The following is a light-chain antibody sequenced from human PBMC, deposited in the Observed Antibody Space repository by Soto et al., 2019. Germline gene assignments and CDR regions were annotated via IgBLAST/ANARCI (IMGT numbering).Light chain of an antibody. CDR2: DAS. CDR3: QQRSNWPPFT. CDR1: QSVSSSY. V-gene: IGKV3D-20*02. J-gene: IGKJ5*01. Sequence: EIVLTQSPGTLSLSPGERATLSCRASQSVSSSYLAWYQQKPGQAPRLLIYDASNRATGIPARFSGSGSGTDFTLTIISLEPEDFAVYYCQQRSNWPPFTFGQGTRLEIK.